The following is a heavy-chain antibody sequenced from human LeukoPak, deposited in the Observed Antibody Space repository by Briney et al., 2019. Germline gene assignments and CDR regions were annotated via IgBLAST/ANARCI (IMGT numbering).Heavy chain of an antibody. J-gene: IGHJ6*02. CDR1: GYTFTSYD. V-gene: IGHV1-8*01. CDR3: ARVTRYYYGMDV. CDR2: MNPTSGNT. Sequence: GASVKVSCKASGYTFTSYDINWVRQATGQGLEWMGWMNPTSGNTGYAQKFQGRVTMTRNTSTTTAYMELGSLRSEDTAVYYCARVTRYYYGMDVWGQGTTVTVSS.